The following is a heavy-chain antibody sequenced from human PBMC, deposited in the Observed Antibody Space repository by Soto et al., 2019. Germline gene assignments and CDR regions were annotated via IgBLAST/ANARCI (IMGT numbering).Heavy chain of an antibody. Sequence: EVQLVESGGGLVQPGGSLRLSCAASGFTVSSNYMSWVRQAPGKGLEWVSVIYSGGSTYYADSVKGRFTISRDNSKNTLYLQMNSLRAEDTAVYYCARGRRDGYNSVYYYYGMDVWGQGTTVTVSS. CDR3: ARGRRDGYNSVYYYYGMDV. J-gene: IGHJ6*02. V-gene: IGHV3-66*01. CDR2: IYSGGST. D-gene: IGHD5-12*01. CDR1: GFTVSSNY.